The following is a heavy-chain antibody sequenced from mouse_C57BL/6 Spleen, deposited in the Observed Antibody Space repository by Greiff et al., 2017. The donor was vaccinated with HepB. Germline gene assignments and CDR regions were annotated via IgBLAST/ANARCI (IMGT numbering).Heavy chain of an antibody. CDR3: ARLYGYDVGWFAY. V-gene: IGHV5-4*03. CDR2: ISDGGSYT. D-gene: IGHD2-2*01. J-gene: IGHJ3*01. CDR1: GFTFSSYA. Sequence: EVKLQESGGGLVKPGGSLKLSCAASGFTFSSYAMSWVRQTPEKRLEWVATISDGGSYTYYPDNVKGRFTISRDNAKNNLYLQMSHLKSEDTAMYYCARLYGYDVGWFAYWGQGTLVTVSA.